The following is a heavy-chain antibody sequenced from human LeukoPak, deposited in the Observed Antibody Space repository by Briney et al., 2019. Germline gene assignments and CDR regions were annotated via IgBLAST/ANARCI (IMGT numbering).Heavy chain of an antibody. D-gene: IGHD2-2*01. CDR3: ARERQEDIVVVPAAIRNWFDP. J-gene: IGHJ5*02. CDR2: INPSGGST. CDR1: GYTFTSNN. Sequence: ASVKVSCKASGYTFTSNNMHWVRQAPGQGLEWMGIINPSGGSTNYAQKFQGRVTMTRDMSTSSVYMELSSLRSEDAAVYYCARERQEDIVVVPAAIRNWFDPWGQGTLVTVSS. V-gene: IGHV1-46*01.